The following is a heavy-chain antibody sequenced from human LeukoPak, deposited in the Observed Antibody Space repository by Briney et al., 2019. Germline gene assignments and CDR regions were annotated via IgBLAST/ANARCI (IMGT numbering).Heavy chain of an antibody. CDR2: IYSGDTT. D-gene: IGHD3-10*01. Sequence: GGPLRLSCAASGFTVSTNYMSWVRQAPGKGLEWVSVIYSGDTTFYADSVRGKFTISRDNSKNTLYLQMNSLRAEDTAVYYCASILRSSSGYYFDYWGQGTLVTVSS. J-gene: IGHJ4*02. V-gene: IGHV3-66*01. CDR1: GFTVSTNY. CDR3: ASILRSSSGYYFDY.